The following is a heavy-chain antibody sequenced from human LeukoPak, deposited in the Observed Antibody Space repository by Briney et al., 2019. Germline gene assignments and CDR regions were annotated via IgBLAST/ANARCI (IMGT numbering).Heavy chain of an antibody. CDR2: IYYSGST. Sequence: GSLRLSCAASGFTFSSYSMNWIRQPPGKGLEWVGTIYYSGSTYYNPSLKSRLTISVDTSKNQFSLKLSSVTAADTAVYYCARHLQNSYYYYMDVWGTGTTVTVSS. V-gene: IGHV4-39*01. D-gene: IGHD1-7*01. CDR1: GFTFSSYS. J-gene: IGHJ6*03. CDR3: ARHLQNSYYYYMDV.